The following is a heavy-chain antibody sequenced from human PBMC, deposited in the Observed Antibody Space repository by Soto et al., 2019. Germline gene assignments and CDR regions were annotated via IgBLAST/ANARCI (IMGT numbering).Heavy chain of an antibody. CDR1: GFTFGNFA. CDR2: ISGNGGST. V-gene: IGHV3-23*01. Sequence: GGSLRLSCATSGFTFGNFAMSWVRQAPGKGLEWVSAISGNGGSTYYADSVKGRFTISRDNSKNTLYLQMNSLTAEDTAVYFCAKLRAKSHIAVPFDYWGQGSLVTVSS. J-gene: IGHJ4*02. CDR3: AKLRAKSHIAVPFDY. D-gene: IGHD2-15*01.